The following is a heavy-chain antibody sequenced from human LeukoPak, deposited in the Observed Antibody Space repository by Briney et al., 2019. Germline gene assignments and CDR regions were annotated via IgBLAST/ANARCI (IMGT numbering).Heavy chain of an antibody. CDR1: GGSFSSYY. V-gene: IGHV4-59*01. D-gene: IGHD6-13*01. J-gene: IGHJ4*02. Sequence: SETLSLTCAVYGGSFSSYYWSWIRQPPGKGLEWIGYISYSGTTNYNPSLKSRVTISVDTSKNQFSLKLSSVTAADTAVYYCARGVYIAAAQYAYWGQGTLVTVSS. CDR3: ARGVYIAAAQYAY. CDR2: ISYSGTT.